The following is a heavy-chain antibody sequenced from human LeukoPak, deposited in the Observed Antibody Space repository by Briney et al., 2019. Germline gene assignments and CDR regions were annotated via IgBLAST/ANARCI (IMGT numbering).Heavy chain of an antibody. D-gene: IGHD1-26*01. CDR1: GYSISSGYY. J-gene: IGHJ4*02. V-gene: IGHV4-38-2*02. CDR3: ARARMRATGEGFGY. CDR2: IYHSGST. Sequence: PSETLSLTCTVSGYSISSGYYWGWIRQPPGKGLEWIGSIYHSGSTYYNPSLKSRVTISVDTSKNQFSLKLSSVTAADTAVYYCARARMRATGEGFGYWGQGTLVTVSS.